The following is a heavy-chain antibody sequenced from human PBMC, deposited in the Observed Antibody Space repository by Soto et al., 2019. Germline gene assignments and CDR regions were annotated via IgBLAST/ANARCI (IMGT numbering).Heavy chain of an antibody. CDR3: ARGVWSGHSIAYYFDY. Sequence: ASVNVSCKASGYTFTNHAIQWVRQAPGQRLEWMGWINAGNGNTKYSQNFQGRVTITRDTSASTTYMELSGLRSEDTAVYFCARGVWSGHSIAYYFDYWGQGTLVTVSS. V-gene: IGHV1-3*01. CDR2: INAGNGNT. J-gene: IGHJ4*02. CDR1: GYTFTNHA. D-gene: IGHD3-3*01.